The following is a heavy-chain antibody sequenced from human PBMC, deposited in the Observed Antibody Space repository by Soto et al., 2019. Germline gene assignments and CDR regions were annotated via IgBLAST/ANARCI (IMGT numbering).Heavy chain of an antibody. CDR3: ARDGSAGSLEY. CDR2: IIPIYGTA. CDR1: GGTFSSFT. Sequence: QVQLVQSGAEVKKPGSSVKVSCKASGGTFSSFTISWVRQAPGQGLEWMGGIIPIYGTANYAQKFQGRVTITTDTSTSTVYMEVRSLRSDDTAVYYCARDGSAGSLEYWGPGTLVAVSA. J-gene: IGHJ4*02. D-gene: IGHD3-10*01. V-gene: IGHV1-69*06.